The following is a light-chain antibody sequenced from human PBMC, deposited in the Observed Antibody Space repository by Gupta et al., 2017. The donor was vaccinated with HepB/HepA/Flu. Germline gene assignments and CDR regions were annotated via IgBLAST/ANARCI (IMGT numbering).Light chain of an antibody. Sequence: QSALTQPPSVSGGPGQSITISCPATSSDITLYNYVSWYQQHPGKAPKLMIYDVSNRPSGVSNRFSGSKSGNTASLTISGLQAEDEADYYCSSYSSTSTRVFGGGTKLTVL. J-gene: IGLJ3*02. CDR1: SSDITLYNY. V-gene: IGLV2-14*03. CDR2: DVS. CDR3: SSYSSTSTRV.